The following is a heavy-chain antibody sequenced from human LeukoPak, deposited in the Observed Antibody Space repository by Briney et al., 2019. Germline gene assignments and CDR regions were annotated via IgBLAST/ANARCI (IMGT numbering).Heavy chain of an antibody. J-gene: IGHJ3*02. CDR2: IYPSGST. CDR3: ARDVSSGGASDI. V-gene: IGHV4-4*07. D-gene: IGHD6-19*01. CDR1: GGSSSSYY. Sequence: SETLSLTCTVSGGSSSSYYWSWSRQPAGKGLEWIGRIYPSGSTKYNPSLKSRVTISVDKSKNQFSLKLNSVTAADTAVYYCARDVSSGGASDIWGQGTMVTVSS.